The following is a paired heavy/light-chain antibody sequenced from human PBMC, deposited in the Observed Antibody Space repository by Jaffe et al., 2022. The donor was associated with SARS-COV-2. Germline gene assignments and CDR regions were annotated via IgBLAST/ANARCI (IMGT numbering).Light chain of an antibody. CDR3: MQGTHWPPYT. CDR2: KVS. J-gene: IGKJ2*01. V-gene: IGKV2-30*01. Sequence: DVVMTQSPLSLPVTLGQPASISCRSSQSLVYSDGNTYLNWFHQRPGQSPRRLIYKVSNRDSGVPDRFSGSGSGTDFTLKISRVAAEDIGVFYCMQGTHWPPYTFGQGTKLEI. CDR1: QSLVYSDGNTY.
Heavy chain of an antibody. Sequence: QVQLVESGGGVVQPGRSLRLSCTASGFTFSSFGMNWVRQAPGKELEWVAVIAYDGSQQWYADSVRGRFTISRDNYENTLSLQMNSLRAEDTAVYYCVKSAAGSFDYWGQGTLVTVSS. CDR3: VKSAAGSFDY. J-gene: IGHJ4*02. CDR2: IAYDGSQQ. V-gene: IGHV3-30*18. CDR1: GFTFSSFG. D-gene: IGHD6-13*01.